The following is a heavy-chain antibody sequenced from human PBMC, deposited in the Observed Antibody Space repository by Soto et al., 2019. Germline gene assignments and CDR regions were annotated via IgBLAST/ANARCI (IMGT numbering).Heavy chain of an antibody. J-gene: IGHJ2*01. D-gene: IGHD3-10*01. CDR3: AKREVRGVIIRYWYFDL. Sequence: GGSLRLSCAASGFTFSSYAMSWVRQAPGKGLEWVSAISGSGGSTYYADSVKGRFTISRDNSKNTLYLQMNSLRAEDTAVYYCAKREVRGVIIRYWYFDLWGRGTLVTVSS. V-gene: IGHV3-23*01. CDR1: GFTFSSYA. CDR2: ISGSGGST.